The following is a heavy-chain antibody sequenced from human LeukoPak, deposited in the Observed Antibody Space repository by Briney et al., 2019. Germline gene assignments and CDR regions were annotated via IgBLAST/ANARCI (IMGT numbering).Heavy chain of an antibody. Sequence: SETLSLTCTVPGGSISSYYCSWIRQPAGKGLEWIGRIYTIGSTNYNPSLKSRVTMSVDTSKNQFSLKLSSVTAADTAVYYCARDDFWSGYRAFDIWGQGTMVTVSS. CDR3: ARDDFWSGYRAFDI. D-gene: IGHD3-3*01. J-gene: IGHJ3*02. CDR2: IYTIGST. V-gene: IGHV4-4*07. CDR1: GGSISSYY.